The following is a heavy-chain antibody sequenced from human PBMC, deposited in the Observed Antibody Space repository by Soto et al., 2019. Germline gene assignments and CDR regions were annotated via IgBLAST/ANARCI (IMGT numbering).Heavy chain of an antibody. V-gene: IGHV4-31*03. Sequence: SETLSLTCTVSGSSINGYYWSWIRQHPGKGLEWIGYISHSGSTYYTPSLKSRVIISADTSKNQFSLNLTSVTAADTAVYYCAREYTYGSNFFDCWGQGALVTVSS. CDR1: GSSINGYY. CDR3: AREYTYGSNFFDC. D-gene: IGHD5-18*01. CDR2: ISHSGST. J-gene: IGHJ4*02.